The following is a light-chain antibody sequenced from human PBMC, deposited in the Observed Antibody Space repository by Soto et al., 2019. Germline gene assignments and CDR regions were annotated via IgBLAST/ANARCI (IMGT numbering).Light chain of an antibody. J-gene: IGKJ1*01. V-gene: IGKV1-5*03. CDR1: QSISSW. CDR3: QQYNDNWT. Sequence: DMQMTQSPSPLSASVGDRVTITCRASQSISSWLAWYLQKPGTAPKLLIYKASTLQSGVPSRFSGSGSGTEFTLTISSLQPDDSATYYCQQYNDNWTFGQGTKV. CDR2: KAS.